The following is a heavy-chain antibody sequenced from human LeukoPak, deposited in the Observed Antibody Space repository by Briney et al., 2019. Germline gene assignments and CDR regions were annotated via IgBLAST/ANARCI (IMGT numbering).Heavy chain of an antibody. CDR1: GASISDYY. CDR3: ARNNWNYPVDV. V-gene: IGHV4-31*03. Sequence: SETLSLTCTVSGASISDYYWNWIRQHPGKGLEWIGYIYYSGSTYYNPSLKSRVTISVDTSKNQFSLKLSSVTAADTAVYYCARNNWNYPVDVWGQGTTVTVSS. D-gene: IGHD1-7*01. CDR2: IYYSGST. J-gene: IGHJ6*02.